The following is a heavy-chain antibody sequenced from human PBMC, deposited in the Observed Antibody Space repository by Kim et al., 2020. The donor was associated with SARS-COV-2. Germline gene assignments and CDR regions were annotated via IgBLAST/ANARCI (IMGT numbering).Heavy chain of an antibody. Sequence: GGSLRLSCAASGFTFDDYAMHWVRQAPGKGLEWVSGISWNSGSIGYADSVKGRFTISRDNAKNSLYLQMNSLRAEDTALYYCAKGSRPLDQLPGLFDYWG. CDR3: AKGSRPLDQLPGLFDY. J-gene: IGHJ4*01. CDR1: GFTFDDYA. D-gene: IGHD2-2*01. CDR2: ISWNSGSI. V-gene: IGHV3-9*01.